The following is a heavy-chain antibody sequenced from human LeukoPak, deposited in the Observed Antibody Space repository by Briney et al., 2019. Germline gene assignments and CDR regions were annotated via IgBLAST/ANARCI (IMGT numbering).Heavy chain of an antibody. CDR2: IYTSGST. D-gene: IGHD3-9*01. CDR3: AREAYDVLTSDWFDP. J-gene: IGHJ5*02. V-gene: IGHV4-61*02. Sequence: SETLSLTCTVSGASISSGEYYWSWIRQPAGKGLEWIGRIYTSGSTNYNSSLKSRVTISVDTSKNQFSLKLSSVTAADTAMYYCAREAYDVLTSDWFDPWGQGTLVTVSS. CDR1: GASISSGEYY.